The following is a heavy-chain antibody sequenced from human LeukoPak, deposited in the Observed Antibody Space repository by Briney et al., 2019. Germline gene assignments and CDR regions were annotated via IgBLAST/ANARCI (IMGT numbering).Heavy chain of an antibody. D-gene: IGHD6-13*01. Sequence: SETLSLTCTVSGGSISTYYWSWIRQPPGKGLEWIAYMYYTGSTNYNPSLKSRVTISVDTSKNQFSLKLSSVTAADTAVYYCARVTVSAGNPYYFDYWGQGTLVTVSS. CDR1: GGSISTYY. J-gene: IGHJ4*02. CDR3: ARVTVSAGNPYYFDY. V-gene: IGHV4-59*01. CDR2: MYYTGST.